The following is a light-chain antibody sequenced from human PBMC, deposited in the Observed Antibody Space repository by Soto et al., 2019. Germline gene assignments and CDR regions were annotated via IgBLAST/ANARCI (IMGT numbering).Light chain of an antibody. Sequence: QSALTQPASVSGSPGQSITISCTGTSSDVGSHNYVSWYQQHPGKAPKLIIFEVNSRPSGVSNRFSGSKSGSAASLTISGLQAEDDADYYCSSYSSTSTPYVFGGGTKVTVL. CDR2: EVN. V-gene: IGLV2-14*01. J-gene: IGLJ1*01. CDR1: SSDVGSHNY. CDR3: SSYSSTSTPYV.